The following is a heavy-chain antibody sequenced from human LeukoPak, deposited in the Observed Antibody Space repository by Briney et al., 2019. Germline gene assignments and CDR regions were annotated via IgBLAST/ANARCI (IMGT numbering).Heavy chain of an antibody. J-gene: IGHJ4*02. CDR2: MNHKSGNT. D-gene: IGHD3-3*01. V-gene: IGHV1-8*01. Sequence: GASVKVSCKASGYTFTSYDINWVRQATGRGREWMGWMNHKSGNTGYAQKFQGRVTMTRHTSISTAKMELSSLTSEDTAVYYCARYQYYDFWSGPDYWGQGTLVTVSS. CDR3: ARYQYYDFWSGPDY. CDR1: GYTFTSYD.